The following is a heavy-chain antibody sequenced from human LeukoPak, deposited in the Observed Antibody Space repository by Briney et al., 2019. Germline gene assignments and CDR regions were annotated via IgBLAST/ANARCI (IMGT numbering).Heavy chain of an antibody. CDR2: MNPNSGNT. CDR3: ARTSCSGGSCNDF. Sequence: ASVKVSCKASGYTFTSYDINWVRQATGQGLEWMGWMNPNSGNTGYAQKFQGRVTITRNTSISTAYMELSSLRSEDTAVYYCARTSCSGGSCNDFWGQGTLVTVSS. J-gene: IGHJ4*02. CDR1: GYTFTSYD. V-gene: IGHV1-8*01. D-gene: IGHD2-15*01.